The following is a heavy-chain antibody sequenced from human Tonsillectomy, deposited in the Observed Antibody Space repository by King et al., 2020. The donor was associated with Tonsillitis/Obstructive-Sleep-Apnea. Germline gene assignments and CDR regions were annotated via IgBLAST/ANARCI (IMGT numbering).Heavy chain of an antibody. D-gene: IGHD6-6*01. J-gene: IGHJ4*02. CDR2: IYYGGGT. CDR3: ARDGEYSSTNYFDY. V-gene: IGHV4-39*02. CDR1: GGSISSNTYY. Sequence: LQLQESGPGLVKPSETLSLTCTVSGGSISSNTYYWDWIRQPPGKGLEWIGSIYYGGGTYYNPSLKSRVSISVDTSKNQFSLKLSSVTAAATAVYYCARDGEYSSTNYFDYWGQGTLVTVSS.